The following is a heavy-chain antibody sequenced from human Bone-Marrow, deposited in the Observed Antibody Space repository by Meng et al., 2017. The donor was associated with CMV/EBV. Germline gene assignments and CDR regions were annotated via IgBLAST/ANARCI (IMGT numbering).Heavy chain of an antibody. Sequence: GESLKISCAASGFTFSSYGMHWVRQAPGKGLEWVAVIWYDGSNNYYADSVKVRFPISRDNSKNTLYLQMNSLRAEDTAVYYCARDLRSIGSGNWGQGTLVTVSS. CDR1: GFTFSSYG. V-gene: IGHV3-33*01. CDR3: ARDLRSIGSGN. CDR2: IWYDGSNN. D-gene: IGHD3-10*01. J-gene: IGHJ4*02.